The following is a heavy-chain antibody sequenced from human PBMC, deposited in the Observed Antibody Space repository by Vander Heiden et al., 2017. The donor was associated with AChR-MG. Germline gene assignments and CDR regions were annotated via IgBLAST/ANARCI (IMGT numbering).Heavy chain of an antibody. CDR3: AKDWGYYGSGTWAASYYFDY. J-gene: IGHJ4*02. V-gene: IGHV3-23*01. Sequence: EVQLLESGGGLVQPGGSLRLSCAASAFTFSRYSMSWVRQAPGKGLEWVSAISGSGGSTYYADSVKGRFTISRDNSKNTLYLQMNSLRAEDTAVYYCAKDWGYYGSGTWAASYYFDYWGQGTLVTVSS. D-gene: IGHD3-10*01. CDR1: AFTFSRYS. CDR2: ISGSGGST.